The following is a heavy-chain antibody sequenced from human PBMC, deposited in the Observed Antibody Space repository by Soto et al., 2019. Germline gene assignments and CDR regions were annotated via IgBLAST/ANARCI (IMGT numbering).Heavy chain of an antibody. CDR1: GDSITSSDFY. V-gene: IGHV4-39*01. CDR3: ARQRRGPIPFFWWLSPVAS. CDR2: ISHSGDT. Sequence: SETLSLTCTVSGDSITSSDFYWGWIRQPPGQGLEWVGTISHSGDTYYNPPLKSRLTMSVDASKTQFSLKLTSVTAADAAVYFCARQRRGPIPFFWWLSPVASWGQGSQVTVSS. J-gene: IGHJ5*02. D-gene: IGHD2-15*01.